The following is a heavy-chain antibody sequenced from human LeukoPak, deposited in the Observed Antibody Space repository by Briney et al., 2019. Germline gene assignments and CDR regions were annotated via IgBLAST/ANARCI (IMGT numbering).Heavy chain of an antibody. CDR3: ARSYDVEWFDS. V-gene: IGHV1-69*04. CDR1: GGTFSNFA. Sequence: SVKVSCKAPGGTFSNFAISCVRPAPGQGVEWMGRFIHFLNAPNYAQNFRGRVTITADKSTSTAYMELSSLRSEDTALYYCARSYDVEWFDSWGQGTLLTVSS. J-gene: IGHJ5*01. D-gene: IGHD3-3*01. CDR2: FIHFLNAP.